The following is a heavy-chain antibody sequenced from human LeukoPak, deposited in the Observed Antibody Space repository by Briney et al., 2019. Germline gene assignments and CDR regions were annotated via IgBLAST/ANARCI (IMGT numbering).Heavy chain of an antibody. CDR3: ARGRAVAGNRYWFDP. V-gene: IGHV3-21*01. CDR2: LSSSGGST. J-gene: IGHJ5*02. CDR1: GFTFSNYG. D-gene: IGHD6-19*01. Sequence: PGGSLRLSCAASGFTFSNYGMNWVRQAPGKGLEWVSALSSSGGSTYYADSVKGRFTISRDNAKNSLYLQMNSLRAEDTAVYYCARGRAVAGNRYWFDPWGQGTPVTVSS.